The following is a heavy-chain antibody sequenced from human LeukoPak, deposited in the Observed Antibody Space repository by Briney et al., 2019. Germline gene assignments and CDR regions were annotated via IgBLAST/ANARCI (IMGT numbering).Heavy chain of an antibody. V-gene: IGHV1-24*01. Sequence: ASVKVSCKVSGYTLTELSMHWVRQAPGKGLEWMGGFDPEDGETIYAQKFQGRVAMTEDTSTDTAYMELSSLRSEDTAVYYCAGGTPQDYPDGFDPWGQGTLVTVSS. CDR1: GYTLTELS. CDR2: FDPEDGET. J-gene: IGHJ5*02. CDR3: AGGTPQDYPDGFDP. D-gene: IGHD3-16*01.